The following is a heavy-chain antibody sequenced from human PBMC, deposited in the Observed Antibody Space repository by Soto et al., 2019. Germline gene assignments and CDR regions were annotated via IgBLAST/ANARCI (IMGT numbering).Heavy chain of an antibody. D-gene: IGHD2-2*01. Sequence: QGQLVQSGVEVKKPGASVKFSCSASGNTFTNFGVTWVRQAPGQGLEWMGWISPYTDDPSYAQKLQGRVTMTIDTSTSTAYVDLRSLTSDDPAVYYCARVIPGAEAWFHPWGQGTLVTVSS. V-gene: IGHV1-18*01. CDR2: ISPYTDDP. J-gene: IGHJ5*02. CDR1: GNTFTNFG. CDR3: ARVIPGAEAWFHP.